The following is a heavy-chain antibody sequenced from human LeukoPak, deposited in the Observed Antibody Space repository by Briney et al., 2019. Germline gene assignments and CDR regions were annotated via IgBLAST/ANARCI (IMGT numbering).Heavy chain of an antibody. Sequence: SETLSLTCAVYGGSFSGYYWSWIRQPPGKGLEWIGEINHSGGTYYSPSLKSRVTISVDTSKNQFSLKLSSVTAADTAVYYCARIITSGYYYFDYWGQGTLVTVSS. V-gene: IGHV4-34*01. D-gene: IGHD5-12*01. J-gene: IGHJ4*02. CDR1: GGSFSGYY. CDR2: INHSGGT. CDR3: ARIITSGYYYFDY.